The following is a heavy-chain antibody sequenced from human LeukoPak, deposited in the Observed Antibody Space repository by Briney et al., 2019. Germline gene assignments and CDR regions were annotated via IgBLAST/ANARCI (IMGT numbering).Heavy chain of an antibody. CDR3: ARGKSVDY. CDR2: VSAYNGNT. J-gene: IGHJ4*02. D-gene: IGHD5-12*01. CDR1: GSIFTNSG. Sequence: ASVTVSCKASGSIFTNSGIIWVRQAPGQGLEWMGWVSAYNGNTNYAQKFQGRVTMTTDTSTTTAYMELRSLTSDDTAMYYCARGKSVDYWGQGTLVTVSS. V-gene: IGHV1-18*01.